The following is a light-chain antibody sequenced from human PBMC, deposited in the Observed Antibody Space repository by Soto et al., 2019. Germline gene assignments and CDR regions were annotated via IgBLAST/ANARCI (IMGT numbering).Light chain of an antibody. CDR2: GAS. CDR1: QSVSSSY. J-gene: IGKJ1*01. V-gene: IGKV3-20*01. CDR3: QQYGSSSWT. Sequence: EIVLTQSPGTLSLPPGERATLSCRASQSVSSSYLAWYQQKPGQAPRLLIYGASSRATGIPDRFSGSGSGTDFTLTISRLDPEDFAVYYCQQYGSSSWTFGQGTKVEIK.